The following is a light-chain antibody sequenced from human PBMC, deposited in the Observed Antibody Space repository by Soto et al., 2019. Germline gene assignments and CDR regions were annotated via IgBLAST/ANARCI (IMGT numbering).Light chain of an antibody. V-gene: IGKV3-11*01. CDR1: QSVRSS. Sequence: EIVLTQSPATLTLSPGDRATLSCRASQSVRSSLAWYQQKPGQAPRLLIYDASKRATGIPARFSGSASGTYFTLTFSSLEPGDFAVYYCQQRSDWPPDLTFGGGTNVEIK. CDR2: DAS. J-gene: IGKJ4*01. CDR3: QQRSDWPPDLT.